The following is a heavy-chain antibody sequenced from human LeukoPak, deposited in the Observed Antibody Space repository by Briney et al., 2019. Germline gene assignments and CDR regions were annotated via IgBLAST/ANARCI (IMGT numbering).Heavy chain of an antibody. CDR3: AKDDAWIRSGE. Sequence: GGTLRLFCAGSGFRFSNHGMNWVRQAPGKGLEWVSGISPRGDITYYADSVKGRFTISRDNSKNTLYLEVISVTAEDTAVYYCAKDDAWIRSGEWSQGTLVTVSS. D-gene: IGHD3-10*01. CDR1: GFRFSNHG. V-gene: IGHV3-23*01. J-gene: IGHJ4*02. CDR2: ISPRGDIT.